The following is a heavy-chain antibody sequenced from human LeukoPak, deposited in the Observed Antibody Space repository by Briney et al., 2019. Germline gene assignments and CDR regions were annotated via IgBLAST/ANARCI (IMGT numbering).Heavy chain of an antibody. CDR3: ATAPYCSSTSCYDY. V-gene: IGHV1-2*02. CDR1: GYTVTGYY. Sequence: ASLKVSCTASGYTVTGYYMHWMRQAPGQGLAWIGWINPTSGGTNYAQKFQGRVTMTRDTSISTAYMELSRLRSDDTAVYYCATAPYCSSTSCYDYWGQGTLVTVSS. D-gene: IGHD2-2*01. J-gene: IGHJ4*02. CDR2: INPTSGGT.